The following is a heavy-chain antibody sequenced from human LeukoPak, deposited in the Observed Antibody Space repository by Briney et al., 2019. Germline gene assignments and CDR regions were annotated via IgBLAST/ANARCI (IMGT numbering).Heavy chain of an antibody. CDR2: SIPIFGTA. CDR3: ARVAYLGVFSTFEVRGVHAFDI. Sequence: SVKVCCKASGGTFSSYAISWVRQAPGRGLEWMGGSIPIFGTANYAQKFQGRVTITADESTSTAYMELSSLRSEDTAVYYCARVAYLGVFSTFEVRGVHAFDIWGQGTMVTVSS. CDR1: GGTFSSYA. D-gene: IGHD3-10*01. V-gene: IGHV1-69*01. J-gene: IGHJ3*02.